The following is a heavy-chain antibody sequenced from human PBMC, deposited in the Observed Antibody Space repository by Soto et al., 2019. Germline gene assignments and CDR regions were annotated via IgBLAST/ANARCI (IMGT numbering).Heavy chain of an antibody. CDR2: INHSGST. CDR3: ARGWGRIFDY. J-gene: IGHJ4*02. CDR1: GGSFSGYY. Sequence: QVQLQQWGAGLLKPSETLSLTCAVYGGSFSGYYWSWIRQPPGNGLEWIGEINHSGSTNYNPSLKSRVTISIDTSKNQFSLKLSSVTAADTAVYYCARGWGRIFDYWGQGTLVTVSS. V-gene: IGHV4-34*01. D-gene: IGHD7-27*01.